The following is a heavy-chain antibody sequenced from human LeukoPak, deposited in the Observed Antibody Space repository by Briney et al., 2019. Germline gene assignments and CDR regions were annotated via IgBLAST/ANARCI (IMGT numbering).Heavy chain of an antibody. V-gene: IGHV4-39*07. CDR2: IYYSGST. CDR3: ARELWFGSPFDY. D-gene: IGHD3-10*01. J-gene: IGHJ4*02. CDR1: GGSISSSSYY. Sequence: SETLSLTCTVSGGSISSSSYYWGWIRQPPGKGLEWIGTIYYSGSTYYNPSLKSRVTISVDKSKNQFSLKLSSVTAADTAVYYCARELWFGSPFDYWGQGTLVTVSS.